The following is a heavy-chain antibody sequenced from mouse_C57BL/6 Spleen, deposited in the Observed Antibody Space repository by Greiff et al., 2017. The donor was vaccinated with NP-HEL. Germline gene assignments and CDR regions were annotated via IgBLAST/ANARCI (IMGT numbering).Heavy chain of an antibody. CDR3: RRWLLRRAWFAY. CDR1: YTFTDYYM. Sequence: VQLQQSGPELVKPGASVKMSCKASGYTFTDYYMHWVKQKPGKGLEWIGEIYPGSGNTYYNEKFKGKATLTADTSSSTAYMQLSSLTSEDSAVYFCARRWLLRRAWFAYWGQGTLVTVSA. CDR2: YPGSGNTY. D-gene: IGHD2-3*01. J-gene: IGHJ3*01. V-gene: IGHV1-83*01.